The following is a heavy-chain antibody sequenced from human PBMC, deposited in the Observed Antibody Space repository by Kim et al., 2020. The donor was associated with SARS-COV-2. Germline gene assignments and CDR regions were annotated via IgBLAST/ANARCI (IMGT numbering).Heavy chain of an antibody. D-gene: IGHD6-13*01. V-gene: IGHV3-21*01. CDR1: GFTFSSYS. CDR2: ISSSSSYI. Sequence: GGSLRLSCAASGFTFSSYSMNWVRQAPGKGLEWVSSISSSSSYIYYADSVKGRFTISRDNAKNSLYLQMNSLRAEDTAVYYCARAGYSSSWPPDYWGQGTLVTVSS. J-gene: IGHJ4*02. CDR3: ARAGYSSSWPPDY.